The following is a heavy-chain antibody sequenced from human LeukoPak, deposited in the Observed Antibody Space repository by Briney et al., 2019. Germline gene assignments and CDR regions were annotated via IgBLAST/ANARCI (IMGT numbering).Heavy chain of an antibody. Sequence: GGSLRLSCAASGFTFSSYSMNWVRQAPGKGLEWVSYISSSGSTICYADSVKGQFTISRDNAKNSLYLQMNSLRAEDTAVYYCAELGITMIGGVWGKGTTVTISS. CDR2: ISSSGSTI. CDR3: AELGITMIGGV. D-gene: IGHD3-10*02. CDR1: GFTFSSYS. J-gene: IGHJ6*04. V-gene: IGHV3-48*04.